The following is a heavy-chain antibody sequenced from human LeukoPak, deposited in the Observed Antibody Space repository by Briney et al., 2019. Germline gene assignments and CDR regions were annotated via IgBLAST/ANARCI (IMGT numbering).Heavy chain of an antibody. V-gene: IGHV4-59*01. CDR3: ARVDRTVLTGHYKGYYYYAMDV. Sequence: SETLSLTCTVSGGSISSYYWSWIRQPPGKGLEWIGYIYYSGSTNYNPSLKSRVTISVDTSKNQFSLMLTSVTAADTAVYYCARVDRTVLTGHYKGYYYYAMDVWGQGTTVTVSS. D-gene: IGHD3-9*01. CDR2: IYYSGST. J-gene: IGHJ6*02. CDR1: GGSISSYY.